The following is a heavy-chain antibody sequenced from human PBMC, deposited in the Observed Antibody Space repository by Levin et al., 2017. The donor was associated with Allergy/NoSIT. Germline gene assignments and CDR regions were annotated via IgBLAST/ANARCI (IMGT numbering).Heavy chain of an antibody. CDR3: AKEGIVATIRGGSYFDY. V-gene: IGHV3-23*01. CDR1: GFTFSSYA. J-gene: IGHJ4*02. D-gene: IGHD5-12*01. CDR2: ISGSGGST. Sequence: PGGSLRLSCAASGFTFSSYAMSWVRQAPGKGLEWDSAISGSGGSTYYADSVRGRFTISRDNSKSTLYLQMNSLRAEDTAVYYCAKEGIVATIRGGSYFDYWGQGTLVTVSS.